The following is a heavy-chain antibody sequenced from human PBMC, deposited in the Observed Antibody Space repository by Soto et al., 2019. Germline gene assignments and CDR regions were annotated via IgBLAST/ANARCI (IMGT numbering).Heavy chain of an antibody. J-gene: IGHJ4*02. V-gene: IGHV1-69*01. CDR3: AGDSSSWYFCGY. CDR1: GGTLSSFA. Sequence: QVQLVQSGAEVKKPGSSVKVSCKASGGTLSSFAISWVRQAPAQGLEWIGGSIPLWGATSYAQTFQGRVTIIAHESTTTASMAPNGLRSEYTAVDDCAGDSSSWYFCGYWCQGTLVTVSP. D-gene: IGHD6-13*01. CDR2: SIPLWGAT.